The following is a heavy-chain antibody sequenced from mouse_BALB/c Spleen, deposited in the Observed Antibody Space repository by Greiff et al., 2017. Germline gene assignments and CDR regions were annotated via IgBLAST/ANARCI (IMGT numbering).Heavy chain of an antibody. Sequence: EVQLVESGGGLVKPGGSLKLSCAASGFAFSSYGMSWVRQTPDKRLEWVATISSGGSYTYYPDSVKGRFTISRDNAKNTLYLQKSSLKSEDTAMYCCARQGVSSLDAMVYWGQGTSVTVSS. CDR3: ARQGVSSLDAMVY. V-gene: IGHV5-6*01. CDR1: GFAFSSYG. D-gene: IGHD1-1*01. CDR2: ISSGGSYT. J-gene: IGHJ4*01.